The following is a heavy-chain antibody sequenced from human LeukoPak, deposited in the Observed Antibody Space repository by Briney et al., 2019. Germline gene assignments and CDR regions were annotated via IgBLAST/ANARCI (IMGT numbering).Heavy chain of an antibody. D-gene: IGHD1-26*01. CDR3: AREGGSSRSLEN. CDR2: IYASGSS. CDR1: GGSISSYY. J-gene: IGHJ4*02. Sequence: PSETLSLTCTVSGGSISSYYWSWIRQPAGKGLEWIGRIYASGSSNYNPSLKSRVTMSVDTSKNQFSLNLSSVTAADTAVYYCAREGGSSRSLENWGQGTLVTVSS. V-gene: IGHV4-4*07.